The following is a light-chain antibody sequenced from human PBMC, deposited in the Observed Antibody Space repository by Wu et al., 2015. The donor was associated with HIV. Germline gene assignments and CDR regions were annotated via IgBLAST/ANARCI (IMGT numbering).Light chain of an antibody. J-gene: IGKJ1*01. CDR1: QSITRY. V-gene: IGKV1-39*01. Sequence: DIQMTQSPSSLSASIGDRVTITCRASQSITRYLNWYQQKPGRAPNLLIYSASNLQSGVPSRFSGSGSGTDFALTINGLQPEDSATYYCQQSYTSPWTFGQGTK. CDR3: QQSYTSPWT. CDR2: SAS.